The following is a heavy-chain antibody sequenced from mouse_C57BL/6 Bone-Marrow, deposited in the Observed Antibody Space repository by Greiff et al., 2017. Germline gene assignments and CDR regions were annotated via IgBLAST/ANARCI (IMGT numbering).Heavy chain of an antibody. CDR3: KREDPYSNLYFDY. Sequence: EVQRVESGEGLVKPGGSLKLSCAASGFTFSSYAMSWVRQTPEQRLEWVAYISSGGDYIYYADTVKGRFTISRDNAKNTLYLQMSSLKSEDTAMYYCKREDPYSNLYFDYWGQGTALTVSA. D-gene: IGHD2-5*01. CDR2: ISSGGDYI. CDR1: GFTFSSYA. V-gene: IGHV5-9-1*02. J-gene: IGHJ2*01.